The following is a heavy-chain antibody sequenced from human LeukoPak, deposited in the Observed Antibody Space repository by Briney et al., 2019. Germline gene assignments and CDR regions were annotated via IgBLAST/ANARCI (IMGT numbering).Heavy chain of an antibody. Sequence: KPSETLSLTCTVSGSSVSSGSYYWSWIRQPPGKGLEWIGYIYYSGSTNYNPSLKSRVTISVDTSKNQFSLKLRSVTAADTAVYYCARVPGGGTAANWGQGTMVTVSS. CDR3: ARVPGGGTAAN. CDR1: GSSVSSGSYY. CDR2: IYYSGST. J-gene: IGHJ3*01. V-gene: IGHV4-61*01. D-gene: IGHD1-7*01.